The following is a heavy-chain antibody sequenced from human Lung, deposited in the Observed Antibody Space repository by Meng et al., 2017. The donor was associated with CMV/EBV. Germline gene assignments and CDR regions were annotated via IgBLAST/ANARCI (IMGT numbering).Heavy chain of an antibody. D-gene: IGHD2-15*01. Sequence: MKMAGAGVRVSCKASSYSFWRVGIFWWRQSTGQGLWWMGWVVYDLHTYPAPKFQGRVTMTKDTHSNTAFMRLRSLTSDDTAVYFWASGTPGRSYCDYWGQGTLVTVSS. CDR2: VVYDLHT. CDR3: ASGTPGRSYCDY. V-gene: IGHV1-18*01. CDR1: SYSFWRVG. J-gene: IGHJ4*02.